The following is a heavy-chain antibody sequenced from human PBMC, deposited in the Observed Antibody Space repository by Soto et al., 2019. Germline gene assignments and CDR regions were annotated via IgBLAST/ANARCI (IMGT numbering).Heavy chain of an antibody. V-gene: IGHV4-30-2*01. D-gene: IGHD6-19*01. Sequence: SETLSLTCAVSGGSISSGGYSWSWIRQPPGKGLEWIGYIYHSGSASYNPSLKSRVTISVHTSNSQFSLELSSVTAADTAVYYCARGLITESHYPGGWYYFDPWGKGTQVPVSS. CDR2: IYHSGSA. CDR3: ARGLITESHYPGGWYYFDP. CDR1: GGSISSGGYS. J-gene: IGHJ4*02.